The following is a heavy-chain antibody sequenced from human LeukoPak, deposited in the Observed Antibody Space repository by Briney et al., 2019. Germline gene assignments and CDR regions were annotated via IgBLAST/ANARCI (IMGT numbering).Heavy chain of an antibody. CDR3: ARGGLLWFGETEGFDY. J-gene: IGHJ4*02. CDR1: GFTFSSYS. D-gene: IGHD3-10*01. CDR2: ISSSSSTI. Sequence: PGGSLRLSCAASGFTFSSYSMNWVRQAPGKGLEWVSYISSSSSTIYYADSVKGRFTIPRDNAKNSLYLQMNSLRDEDTAVYYCARGGLLWFGETEGFDYWGQGTLVTVSS. V-gene: IGHV3-48*02.